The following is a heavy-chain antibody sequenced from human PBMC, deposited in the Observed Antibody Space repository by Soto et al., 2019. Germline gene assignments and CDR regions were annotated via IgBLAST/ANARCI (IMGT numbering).Heavy chain of an antibody. J-gene: IGHJ6*02. CDR1: GLTFTSSA. D-gene: IGHD3-3*01. CDR2: IVVGSGNT. V-gene: IGHV1-58*01. Sequence: SVKVSCKASGLTFTSSAVQWVRQARGQRLEWIGWIVVGSGNTNHGQKLQERDTISRDMSTSTAYMELSSLRSEHTAVYYCAADHYDFWSGSYYYYYGMDVCGQGTTVTVSS. CDR3: AADHYDFWSGSYYYYYGMDV.